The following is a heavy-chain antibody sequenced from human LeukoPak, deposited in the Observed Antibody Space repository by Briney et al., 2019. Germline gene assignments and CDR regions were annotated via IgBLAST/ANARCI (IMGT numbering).Heavy chain of an antibody. CDR2: ISSSSSYI. CDR1: GFTFSSYS. J-gene: IGHJ6*03. D-gene: IGHD3-9*01. CDR3: ARGGDGGDYDILTGYYMDV. Sequence: SGGSLRLSCAASGFTFSSYSMNWVRQAPGKGLEWVSPISSSSSYIYYADSVKGRFTISRDNAKNSLYLQMNSLRAEDTAVYYCARGGDGGDYDILTGYYMDVWDKGTTVTVSS. V-gene: IGHV3-21*01.